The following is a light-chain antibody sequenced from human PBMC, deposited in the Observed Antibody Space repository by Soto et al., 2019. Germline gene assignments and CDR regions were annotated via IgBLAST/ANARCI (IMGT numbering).Light chain of an antibody. CDR3: QVRETNTDHLV. Sequence: SYELTQAPSMSVAPGQTVRITCGGNNIGSKSVHWYQQRPGQAPVVVIYDDTDRPSGIPERFSGSNSRNTATLTISGVEAGDDADYFCQVRETNTDHLVFGGGTKLTVL. CDR1: NIGSKS. CDR2: DDT. V-gene: IGLV3-21*02. J-gene: IGLJ3*02.